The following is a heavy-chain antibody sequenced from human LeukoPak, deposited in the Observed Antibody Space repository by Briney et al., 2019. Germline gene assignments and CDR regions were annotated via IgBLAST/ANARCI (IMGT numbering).Heavy chain of an antibody. D-gene: IGHD2-2*01. CDR3: ARWGRVPAAQGDY. CDR1: GYTFTSYD. V-gene: IGHV1-8*02. CDR2: MNPNSGNT. J-gene: IGHJ4*02. Sequence: ASVKVSCKASGYTFTSYDINWVRPAPGQGLEWMGWMNPNSGNTGYAQKFQGSVTMTRNTSTATAYMELSSLKSEDTAVYYCARWGRVPAAQGDYWGQGTLVTVSS.